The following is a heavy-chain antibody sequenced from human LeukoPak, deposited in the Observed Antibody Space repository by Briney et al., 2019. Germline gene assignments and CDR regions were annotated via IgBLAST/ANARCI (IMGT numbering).Heavy chain of an antibody. D-gene: IGHD3-16*01. CDR1: GFTFSSYW. CDR3: ARARITLHY. J-gene: IGHJ4*02. Sequence: SGGSLRLSCAVSGFTFSSYWMSWVRQAPGKGLEWVANIKQDGSEEYYVDSVKGRFTISRENAQKSLYLQMDSLRAEDTALYYCARARITLHYWGQGTLVTVSS. CDR2: IKQDGSEE. V-gene: IGHV3-7*03.